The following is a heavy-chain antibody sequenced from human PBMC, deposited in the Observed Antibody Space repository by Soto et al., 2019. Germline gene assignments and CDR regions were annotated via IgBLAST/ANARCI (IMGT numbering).Heavy chain of an antibody. CDR2: IYYSGST. D-gene: IGHD2-21*01. J-gene: IGHJ5*02. V-gene: IGHV4-31*03. CDR3: ARVEVVASNWFDP. Sequence: QVQMQESGPGLVKPSQTLYLTCSVSGGSIIDSGSFYWNWIRQHPGKGLEWIGYIYYSGSTYYNRSLKSRATIALDTSKNQFSLKLTSVTAEDTAIYYCARVEVVASNWFDPWGQGTLVTVSS. CDR1: GGSIIDSGSFY.